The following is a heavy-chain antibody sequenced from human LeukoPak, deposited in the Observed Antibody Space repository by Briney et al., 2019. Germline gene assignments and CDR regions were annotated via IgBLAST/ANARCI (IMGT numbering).Heavy chain of an antibody. Sequence: GGSLRLSCAASGFTFSYYAMHWVRQAPGKGLEWVAVISYDGSNKYYADSVKGRFTISRDNSKNTLYLQMNSLRAEDTAVYYCARPVFSGNDAFDIWGQGTMVTVSS. D-gene: IGHD2-21*01. CDR2: ISYDGSNK. V-gene: IGHV3-30*04. J-gene: IGHJ3*02. CDR1: GFTFSYYA. CDR3: ARPVFSGNDAFDI.